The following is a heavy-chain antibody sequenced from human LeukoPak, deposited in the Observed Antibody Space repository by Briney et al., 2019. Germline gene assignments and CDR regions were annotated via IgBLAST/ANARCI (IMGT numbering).Heavy chain of an antibody. CDR1: GFTFSSYS. CDR3: ATGLNFDY. Sequence: PGGSLRLSCAASGFTFSSYSMNWVRQAPGKGLEWVSAISSSSSYIYYADSVKGRFTISRDNAKNTLYLQMNNLRAEYTAGYSFATGLNFDYWGQGTLVPVSS. J-gene: IGHJ4*02. V-gene: IGHV3-21*01. CDR2: ISSSSSYI.